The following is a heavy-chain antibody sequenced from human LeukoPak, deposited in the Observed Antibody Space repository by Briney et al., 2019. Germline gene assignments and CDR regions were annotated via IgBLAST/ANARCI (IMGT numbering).Heavy chain of an antibody. D-gene: IGHD3-16*02. Sequence: GGSLRLSCAASGFTFSSYGMHWVRQAPGKGLEWVAVIWYDGSNKYYADSVKGRFTISRDSSKSTLYLQMNSLRAEDTAVYYCARDRRLRLGELSLGYWGQGTLVTVSS. J-gene: IGHJ4*02. V-gene: IGHV3-33*01. CDR2: IWYDGSNK. CDR3: ARDRRLRLGELSLGY. CDR1: GFTFSSYG.